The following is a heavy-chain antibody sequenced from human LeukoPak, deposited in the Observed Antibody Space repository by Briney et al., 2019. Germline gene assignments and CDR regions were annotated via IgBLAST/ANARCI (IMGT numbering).Heavy chain of an antibody. D-gene: IGHD2-15*01. CDR1: GFTFSNAW. CDR3: TTDGPYCSGGSCYSPYYYYYGMDV. J-gene: IGHJ6*04. V-gene: IGHV3-15*01. Sequence: GGSLRLSCAASGFTFSNAWMSWVRQAPGKWLEWFGRIKSKTDGGTTDYAAPVKGRFTISRDDSKNTLYLQMNSLKTEDTAVNYCTTDGPYCSGGSCYSPYYYYYGMDVWGKGTTVTVSS. CDR2: IKSKTDGGTT.